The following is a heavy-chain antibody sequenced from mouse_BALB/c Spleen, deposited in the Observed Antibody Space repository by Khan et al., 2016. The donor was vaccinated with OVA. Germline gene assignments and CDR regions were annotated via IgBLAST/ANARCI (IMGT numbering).Heavy chain of an antibody. J-gene: IGHJ2*01. CDR2: IYPGTDNT. D-gene: IGHD3-2*02. Sequence: QVQLKESGAELVRPGASVKLFCKTSGYIFTNYWIHWVEQRSGQGLEWIARIYPGTDNTYYNEKLKDKAILTVDKSSSTAYMQLSSLKSEDSAVYFCAREEALYYFDYWGQGTTLTVSS. CDR3: AREEALYYFDY. V-gene: IGHV1-76*01. CDR1: GYIFTNYW.